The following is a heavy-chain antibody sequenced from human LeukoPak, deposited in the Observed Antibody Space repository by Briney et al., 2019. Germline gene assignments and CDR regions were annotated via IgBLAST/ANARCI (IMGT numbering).Heavy chain of an antibody. V-gene: IGHV3-30*02. CDR1: GFTFSSYG. CDR2: IRYDGSNK. J-gene: IGHJ4*02. Sequence: GGSLRLSCAASGFTFSSYGMHWVRQAPGKGLEWVAFIRYDGSNKYYADSVKGRFTISRDNSKNTLYLQMNSLRAEDTAVYYCAKANSLDYYGSGSYRGPDYWGQGTLVTVSS. D-gene: IGHD3-10*01. CDR3: AKANSLDYYGSGSYRGPDY.